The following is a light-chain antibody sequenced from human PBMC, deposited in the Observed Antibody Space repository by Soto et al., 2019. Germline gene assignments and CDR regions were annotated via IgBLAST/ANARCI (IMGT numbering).Light chain of an antibody. CDR2: GAS. Sequence: EIVLTQSPGTLSLSPGERATLSCRASQSVSSSYLAWYQQKPGQAPRLLIYGASSRATAFPDRFSGSGSGTAFTLSISRLEPEDFAVYYCQQYGSTPPYTFGQGTKLEIK. J-gene: IGKJ2*01. V-gene: IGKV3-20*01. CDR3: QQYGSTPPYT. CDR1: QSVSSSY.